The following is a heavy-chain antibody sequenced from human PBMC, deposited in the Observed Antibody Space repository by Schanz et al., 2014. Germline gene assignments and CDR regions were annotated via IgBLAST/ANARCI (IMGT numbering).Heavy chain of an antibody. CDR3: LAPDYGMDV. CDR2: IKRDGSEK. Sequence: VQLVESGGGVVQPGRSLRLSCAASGFTFSSYGMHWVRQAPGKGLEWVANIKRDGSEKNYLDSVKGRFTISRDNAKNSLFLQMNSLRAEDTAVYYCLAPDYGMDVWGQGTTVTVS. J-gene: IGHJ6*02. CDR1: GFTFSSYG. V-gene: IGHV3-7*02.